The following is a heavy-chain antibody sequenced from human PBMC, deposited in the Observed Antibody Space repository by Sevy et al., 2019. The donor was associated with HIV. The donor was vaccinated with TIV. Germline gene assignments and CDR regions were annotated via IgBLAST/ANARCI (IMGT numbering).Heavy chain of an antibody. J-gene: IGHJ3*02. Sequence: SETLSLTCAVYGGSFSGYYWSWIRQPPGKGLEWIGEINHSGGTNYDPSLKSRVTISVDTSKNQFSLKLNSVTAADTAVYYCERPCTGSSCSHAFDIWGQGTMVTVSS. V-gene: IGHV4-34*01. CDR3: ERPCTGSSCSHAFDI. CDR1: GGSFSGYY. CDR2: INHSGGT. D-gene: IGHD2-15*01.